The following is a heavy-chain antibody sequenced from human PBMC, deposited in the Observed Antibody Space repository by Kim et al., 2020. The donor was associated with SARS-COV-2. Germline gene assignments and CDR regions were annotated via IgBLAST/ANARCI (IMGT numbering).Heavy chain of an antibody. D-gene: IGHD3-22*01. CDR1: GGSFSGYY. J-gene: IGHJ6*02. Sequence: SETLSLTCAVYGGSFSGYYWSWIRQPPGKGLEWIGEINHSGSTNYNPSLKSRVTISVDTSKNQFSLKLSSVTAADTAVYYCARAGSGYQRHYYYGMDVWGQGTTVTVSS. CDR2: INHSGST. CDR3: ARAGSGYQRHYYYGMDV. V-gene: IGHV4-34*01.